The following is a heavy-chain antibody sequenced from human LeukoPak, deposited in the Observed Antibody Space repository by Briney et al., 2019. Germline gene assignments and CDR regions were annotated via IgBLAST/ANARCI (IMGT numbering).Heavy chain of an antibody. CDR3: ARERGGVWFGELSPFDY. J-gene: IGHJ4*02. D-gene: IGHD3-10*01. V-gene: IGHV4-30-4*01. CDR1: GGSISSGDYY. Sequence: SQTLSLTCSVSGGSISSGDYYWSWIRKPPGNGLERLGHSYYSGSTYYNPPRKSRVTTSVDTSKNQFSLKLSCVTAADTAVYYCARERGGVWFGELSPFDYWGQGTLVTVSS. CDR2: SYYSGST.